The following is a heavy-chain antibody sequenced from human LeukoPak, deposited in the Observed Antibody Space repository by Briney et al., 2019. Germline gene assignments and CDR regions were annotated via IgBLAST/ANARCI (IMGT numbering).Heavy chain of an antibody. J-gene: IGHJ4*02. Sequence: GGSLRLSCAASGFTFNSYSMNWVRQAPGKGLEWVSSISSTSSYVNYADSVKGRFTISRDNAKNSLYLQMNSLRAEDTAVYFCARVQGGGFRTADYWGQGTLVTVSS. CDR3: ARVQGGGFRTADY. CDR1: GFTFNSYS. CDR2: ISSTSSYV. D-gene: IGHD1-14*01. V-gene: IGHV3-21*01.